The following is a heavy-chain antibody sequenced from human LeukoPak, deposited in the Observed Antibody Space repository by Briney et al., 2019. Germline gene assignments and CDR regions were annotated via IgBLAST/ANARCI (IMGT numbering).Heavy chain of an antibody. V-gene: IGHV3-48*01. CDR3: ARDMGIVTGYYVDY. CDR2: ITGNSHTI. J-gene: IGHJ4*02. D-gene: IGHD3-9*01. Sequence: SGGSLRLSCAAAGFTFSSYSMNWVRQAPGKGLEWVSYITGNSHTIYYADSVKGRFTISRDNAKNSLHLQMNSLRAEDTAVYYCARDMGIVTGYYVDYWGQGTLVTVSS. CDR1: GFTFSSYS.